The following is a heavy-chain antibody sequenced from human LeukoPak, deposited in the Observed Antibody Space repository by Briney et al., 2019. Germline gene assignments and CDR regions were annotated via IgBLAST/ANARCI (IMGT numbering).Heavy chain of an antibody. CDR1: GYTFTSYD. J-gene: IGHJ5*02. D-gene: IGHD6-19*01. V-gene: IGHV1-8*03. CDR3: TRGSGIVVAGWDWFDP. CDR2: MNPNSGNT. Sequence: ASVKVSCKASGYTFTSYDINWVRQATGQGLEWMGWMNPNSGNTGYAQKFQGRVTITRNTSISTAYMELSSLRSEDTAVYYCTRGSGIVVAGWDWFDPWGQGTLVTVSS.